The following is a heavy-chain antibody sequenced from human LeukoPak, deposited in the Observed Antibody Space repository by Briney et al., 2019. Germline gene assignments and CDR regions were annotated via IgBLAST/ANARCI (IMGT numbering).Heavy chain of an antibody. D-gene: IGHD2-21*01. Sequence: ASVKVSCKASGYTFTDYDINWVRQAPGHGLEWMGWMNPNSGDTVYLQNFQGRVTMTTNRPTTRAYMELNRLTFGDTAVYYCTRRDWSDFWGHGSLVPVFS. CDR1: GYTFTDYD. J-gene: IGHJ4*01. CDR2: MNPNSGDT. CDR3: TRRDWSDF. V-gene: IGHV1-8*01.